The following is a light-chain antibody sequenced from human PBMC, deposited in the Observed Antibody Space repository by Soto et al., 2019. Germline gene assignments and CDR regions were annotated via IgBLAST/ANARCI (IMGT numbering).Light chain of an antibody. CDR3: ISYTSSSTPWV. CDR1: SSDVGGYNY. CDR2: EVS. J-gene: IGLJ2*01. Sequence: QSALTQPASVSGSPGQSITISCTGTSSDVGGYNYVSWYQQHPGKAPKLMIYEVSNRPSGVSNRVSGSKSGNTASLIISGLQAEDEADYYCISYTSSSTPWVFGGGTQLTVL. V-gene: IGLV2-14*01.